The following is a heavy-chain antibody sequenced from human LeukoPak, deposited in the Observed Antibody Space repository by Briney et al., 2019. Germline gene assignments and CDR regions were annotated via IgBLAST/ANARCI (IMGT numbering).Heavy chain of an antibody. CDR1: GYTFDTYW. V-gene: IGHV5-51*01. D-gene: IGHD3-22*01. Sequence: GESLKISCKGSGYTFDTYWIGWVRQMPGKGLEWMGIIYPGDSDTRYSPSFQGQVTISADKSISTAYLQWSSLKASDTAMYYCARHDYYDSSDPGFLVAYWGQGTLVTVSS. CDR3: ARHDYYDSSDPGFLVAY. J-gene: IGHJ4*02. CDR2: IYPGDSDT.